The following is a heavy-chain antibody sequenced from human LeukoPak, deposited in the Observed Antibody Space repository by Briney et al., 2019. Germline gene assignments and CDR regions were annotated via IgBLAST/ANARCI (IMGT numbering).Heavy chain of an antibody. CDR3: ARAYFYDSSATPDY. D-gene: IGHD3-22*01. CDR1: GFTFSDYY. V-gene: IGHV3-33*08. CDR2: IWYDGSIT. Sequence: GGSLRLSCAASGFTFSDYYMSWIRQAPGKGLEWVAVIWYDGSITYYADSVKGRFTISRDNSKNTLYLQMSSLRAEDTAVYYCARAYFYDSSATPDYWGQGTLVTVSS. J-gene: IGHJ4*02.